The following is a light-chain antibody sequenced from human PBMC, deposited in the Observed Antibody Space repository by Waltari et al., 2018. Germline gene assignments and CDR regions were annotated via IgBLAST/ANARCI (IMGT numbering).Light chain of an antibody. CDR2: GVS. V-gene: IGKV3-15*01. CDR1: QSVSSN. CDR3: QQYNNWPYT. J-gene: IGKJ2*01. Sequence: EILMTQLPATLSVSPGERATIPCRASQSVSSNLAWYQQKPGQAPRLLIYGVSTRATGIPARFSGSGSGTEFTLTISSLQSEDFAVYYCQQYNNWPYTFGQGTKLEIK.